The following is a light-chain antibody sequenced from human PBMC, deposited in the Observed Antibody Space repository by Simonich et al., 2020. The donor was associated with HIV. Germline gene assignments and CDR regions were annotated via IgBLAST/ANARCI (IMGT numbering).Light chain of an antibody. V-gene: IGKV1-9*01. J-gene: IGKJ4*01. CDR1: QYISSY. Sequence: DIQMNQSPSSLSASVGDRDTITCRASQYISSYLNWYQQKPGKAPKLLISAASSLQSGVPSRFSGSGSGTEFTLTISSLQPEDFATYYCQHLNSFLPLTFGGGTKVEIK. CDR2: AAS. CDR3: QHLNSFLPLT.